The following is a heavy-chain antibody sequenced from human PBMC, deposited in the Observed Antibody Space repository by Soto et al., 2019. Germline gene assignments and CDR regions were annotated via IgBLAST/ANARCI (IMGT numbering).Heavy chain of an antibody. J-gene: IGHJ4*02. CDR2: ISYDGSNK. CDR1: GFTFSSYA. V-gene: IGHV3-30-3*01. Sequence: GWSLRLSCAASGFTFSSYAMHWVRQAPGKGLEWVAVISYDGSNKYYADSVKGRFTISRDNSKNTLYLQMNSLRAEDTAVYYCARDALVGYLQLPGVFWGQGTLVTVSS. CDR3: ARDALVGYLQLPGVF. D-gene: IGHD1-1*01.